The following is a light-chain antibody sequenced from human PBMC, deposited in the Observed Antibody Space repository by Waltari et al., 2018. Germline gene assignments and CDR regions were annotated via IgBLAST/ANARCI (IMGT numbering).Light chain of an antibody. V-gene: IGLV3-21*04. CDR1: PIGGYS. Sequence: SYVLTQPPSVSVAPGETSRLTCGGDPIGGYSVHWYQQKPGQAPVLVLYYDNNRPSGIPERFSGSNFGNTATLTISRVEAGDEADYYCQVSDSTADLVVFGGGTKLTVL. CDR3: QVSDSTADLVV. CDR2: YDN. J-gene: IGLJ2*01.